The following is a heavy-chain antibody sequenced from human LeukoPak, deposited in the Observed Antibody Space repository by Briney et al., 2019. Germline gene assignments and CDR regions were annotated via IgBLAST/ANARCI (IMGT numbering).Heavy chain of an antibody. J-gene: IGHJ4*02. CDR3: ARRTYFYDSNGYSFDS. Sequence: GESLKISCKGSGYTFNGFWIAWVRQMPGKGLEWMGIIYPSDSDTKYRPSVQGQVTISADRSINTAYLQWSSLKASDTAMYYCARRTYFYDSNGYSFDSWGQGNLVNVSS. CDR2: IYPSDSDT. V-gene: IGHV5-51*01. D-gene: IGHD3-22*01. CDR1: GYTFNGFW.